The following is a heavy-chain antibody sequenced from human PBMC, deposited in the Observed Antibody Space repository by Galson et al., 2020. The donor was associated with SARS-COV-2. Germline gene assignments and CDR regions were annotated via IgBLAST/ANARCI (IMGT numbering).Heavy chain of an antibody. D-gene: IGHD6-13*01. CDR1: GIIFSDYY. Sequence: GGSLRLSCTASGIIFSDYYMTWIRQAPGKGLEWISYISPSSDYTNYADSVRGRFTISRDNTKTSLFLHMDSLRAEDTAVYYCAGSHKNFWYNFDNWGQGALVTVSS. CDR3: AGSHKNFWYNFDN. V-gene: IGHV3-11*03. CDR2: ISPSSDYT. J-gene: IGHJ4*02.